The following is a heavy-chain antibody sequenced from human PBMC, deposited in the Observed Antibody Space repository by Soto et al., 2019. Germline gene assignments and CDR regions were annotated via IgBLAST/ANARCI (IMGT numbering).Heavy chain of an antibody. Sequence: QVQLVESGGGVVQPGRSLRLSCAASGCTIRSYGMHWVRQAPGKGLEWVAVVWYDGSDKYYADSVEGRFTISRDNSKNTMYLQMNSLRAEDTAVYYCARESSDYDILTGAHYFDSWGQGTLVTVSS. V-gene: IGHV3-33*01. J-gene: IGHJ4*02. CDR3: ARESSDYDILTGAHYFDS. D-gene: IGHD3-9*01. CDR1: GCTIRSYG. CDR2: VWYDGSDK.